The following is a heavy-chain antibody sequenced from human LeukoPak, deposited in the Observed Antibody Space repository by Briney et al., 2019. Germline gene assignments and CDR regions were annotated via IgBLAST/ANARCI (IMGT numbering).Heavy chain of an antibody. CDR3: ARDRNPPNWFDP. Sequence: ASVTVSCKASGYTFTSYAMHWVRQAPGQRLEWMGWINAGNGNTKYSQKFQGRVTITRDTSASTAYMELSSLRSEDTAVYYCARDRNPPNWFDPWGQGTLVTVSS. CDR1: GYTFTSYA. CDR2: INAGNGNT. J-gene: IGHJ5*02. V-gene: IGHV1-3*01.